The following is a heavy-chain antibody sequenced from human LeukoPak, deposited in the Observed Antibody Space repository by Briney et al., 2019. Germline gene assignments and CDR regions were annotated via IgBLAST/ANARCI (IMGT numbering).Heavy chain of an antibody. CDR1: GFTFSSYW. Sequence: PGGSLRLSCAASGFTFSSYWMHWVRQAPGKGLVWVPRINSDGSGTSYADSVRGRFTISRDNSKNTLYLQMNSLRAEDTAVYYCAKDPTDFDSSGQTYFDYWGQGSLVTVSS. CDR2: INSDGSGT. D-gene: IGHD3-22*01. V-gene: IGHV3-74*01. J-gene: IGHJ4*02. CDR3: AKDPTDFDSSGQTYFDY.